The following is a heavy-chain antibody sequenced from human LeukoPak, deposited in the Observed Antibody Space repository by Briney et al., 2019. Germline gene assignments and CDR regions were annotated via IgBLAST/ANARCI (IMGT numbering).Heavy chain of an antibody. D-gene: IGHD3-22*01. CDR1: GFTFSYYW. J-gene: IGHJ4*02. V-gene: IGHV3-7*01. CDR3: ARHYYDTSGYYGRDYFDY. Sequence: GGSLRLSCAASGFTFSYYWMSWVRQAPGKGPEWVANIKQDGTEKYYVDSVKGRFTISRDNAKNSLYLQMNSLRAEDTADYYCARHYYDTSGYYGRDYFDYWGQGTLVTVSS. CDR2: IKQDGTEK.